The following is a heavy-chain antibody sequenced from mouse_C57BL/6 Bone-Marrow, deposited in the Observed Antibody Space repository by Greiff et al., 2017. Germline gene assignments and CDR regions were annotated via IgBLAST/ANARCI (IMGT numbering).Heavy chain of an antibody. D-gene: IGHD2-3*01. J-gene: IGHJ4*01. CDR1: GYTFTSYW. CDR2: IDPSDSYT. Sequence: QVQLQQPGAELVKPGASVKLSCKASGYTFTSYWMQWVKQRPGQGLEWIGEIDPSDSYTNYNQKFKGKATLTVDTSSSTAYMQLSSLTSEDSAVYYCARRGDGSMDYWGQGTSGTVSS. V-gene: IGHV1-50*01. CDR3: ARRGDGSMDY.